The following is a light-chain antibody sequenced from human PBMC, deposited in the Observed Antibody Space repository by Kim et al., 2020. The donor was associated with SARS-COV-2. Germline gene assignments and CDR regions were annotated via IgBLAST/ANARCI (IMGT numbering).Light chain of an antibody. CDR1: TGAVTSGYY. Sequence: QAVVTQEPSLTVSPGGTVTLTCASSTGAVTSGYYPNWFQQKPGQAPRALIYSTSNKQSWTPARFSGSLLGGKAALTLSGVQAEDEADYYCLLFYAGVVVFGGGTQLTVL. J-gene: IGLJ2*01. CDR3: LLFYAGVVV. V-gene: IGLV7-43*01. CDR2: STS.